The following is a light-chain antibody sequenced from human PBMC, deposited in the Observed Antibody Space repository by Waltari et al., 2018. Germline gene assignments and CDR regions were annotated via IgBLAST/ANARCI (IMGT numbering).Light chain of an antibody. V-gene: IGKV3-11*01. J-gene: IGKJ4*01. Sequence: EIVLTQSPATLSLSPGERATLSCRASQIVFTYLAWYQQKPGQAPSLLIFDTSKRAPGIPARFSGSGYGTDFTLTINSLEAEDFALYYCQQCSSRPLTFGGGTKVEVK. CDR3: QQCSSRPLT. CDR1: QIVFTY. CDR2: DTS.